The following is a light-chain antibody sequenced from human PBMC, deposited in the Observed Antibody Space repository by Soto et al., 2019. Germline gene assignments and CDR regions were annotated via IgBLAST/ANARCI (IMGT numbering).Light chain of an antibody. CDR2: AAS. CDR1: QSFSNY. Sequence: EIVLTQSAATLSLSPGEIATISCRASQSFSNYLAWNQQKSGQAPRLLIYAASNRATGIPARFSGSGSRTDFTLTISSLEAEDFAVYYCQQRSSLPFTFGPGTKVDI. CDR3: QQRSSLPFT. J-gene: IGKJ3*01. V-gene: IGKV3-11*01.